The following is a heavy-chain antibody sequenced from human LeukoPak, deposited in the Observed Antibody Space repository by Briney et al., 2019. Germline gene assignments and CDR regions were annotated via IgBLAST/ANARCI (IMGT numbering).Heavy chain of an antibody. D-gene: IGHD1-26*01. J-gene: IGHJ4*02. CDR2: ISAYNSNT. V-gene: IGHV1-18*01. Sequence: ASVKVSCKASGYTFTSYGISWVRQAPGQGLEWMGWISAYNSNTNYAQKLQGRVTMTTDTSTSTAYMELSSLRSEDTAVYYCARERGAGTNDYWGQGTLVTVSS. CDR3: ARERGAGTNDY. CDR1: GYTFTSYG.